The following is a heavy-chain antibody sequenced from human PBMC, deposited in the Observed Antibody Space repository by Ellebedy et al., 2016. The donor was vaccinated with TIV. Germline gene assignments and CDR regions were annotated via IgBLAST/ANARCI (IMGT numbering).Heavy chain of an antibody. Sequence: GGSLRLXXTASGFTFGDYAMSWFRQAPGKGLEWVGFIRSKAYGVTTEYAASVKGRFTISRDDSKSIAYLQMNSLKTEDTAVYYCTRILPYGGVEYYDSSRAFDIWGQGTMVTVSS. CDR2: IRSKAYGVTT. V-gene: IGHV3-49*03. D-gene: IGHD3-22*01. J-gene: IGHJ3*02. CDR3: TRILPYGGVEYYDSSRAFDI. CDR1: GFTFGDYA.